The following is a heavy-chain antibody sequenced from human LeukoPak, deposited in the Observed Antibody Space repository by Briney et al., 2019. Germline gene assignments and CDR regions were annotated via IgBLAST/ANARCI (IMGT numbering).Heavy chain of an antibody. Sequence: PGGSLRLSCAASGFTFDDYAMHWVRQAPGKGLEWVSGISWNSGSIGYADSVKGRFTISRDNAKNSLYLQMNSLRAEDTALYYCAKGRGYSYGFYGYWGQGTLVTVSS. D-gene: IGHD5-18*01. V-gene: IGHV3-9*01. CDR2: ISWNSGSI. CDR1: GFTFDDYA. CDR3: AKGRGYSYGFYGY. J-gene: IGHJ4*02.